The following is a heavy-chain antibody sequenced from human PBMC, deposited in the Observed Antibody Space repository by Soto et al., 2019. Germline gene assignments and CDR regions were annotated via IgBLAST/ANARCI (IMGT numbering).Heavy chain of an antibody. CDR3: ARMVAAGRNIFDF. CDR1: GGSISSYY. D-gene: IGHD6-13*01. Sequence: ASETLSLTCTVSGGSISSYYWNWIRQPPGKGLEWIGYIYHSGTTNYNPSLKSRVAISVDTSKNQFSLKLSSVTAADTAVYYCARMVAAGRNIFDFWGQGALVTVSS. J-gene: IGHJ4*02. CDR2: IYHSGTT. V-gene: IGHV4-59*01.